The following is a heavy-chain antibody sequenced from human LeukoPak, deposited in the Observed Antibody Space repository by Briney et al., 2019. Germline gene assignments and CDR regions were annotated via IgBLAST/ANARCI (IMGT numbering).Heavy chain of an antibody. J-gene: IGHJ3*02. V-gene: IGHV3-23*01. D-gene: IGHD5-18*01. CDR2: MSGSDGAT. CDR3: ARARSSYGYGDAFDI. Sequence: GGTLRLSCAGSGFTFSSYGMRWVRQAPGKGLEWVSAMSGSDGATYYADSVKGRFTISRDNSKNTLYLQMNSLRAEDTAVYYCARARSSYGYGDAFDIWGQGTMVTVSS. CDR1: GFTFSSYG.